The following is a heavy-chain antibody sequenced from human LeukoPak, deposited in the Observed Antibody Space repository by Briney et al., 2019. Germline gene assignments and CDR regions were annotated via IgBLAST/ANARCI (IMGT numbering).Heavy chain of an antibody. CDR3: ARGRYYCGSGNYFDY. CDR2: IYTSGST. Sequence: SQTLSLTGTVSGGSISSGSYYWSWIRQPAGKGLEWIGRIYTSGSTNYNPSLKSRVTISVDTSKNQFSLKLSSVTAADTAVYYCARGRYYCGSGNYFDYWGQGTLVTVSS. D-gene: IGHD3-10*01. V-gene: IGHV4-61*02. J-gene: IGHJ4*02. CDR1: GGSISSGSYY.